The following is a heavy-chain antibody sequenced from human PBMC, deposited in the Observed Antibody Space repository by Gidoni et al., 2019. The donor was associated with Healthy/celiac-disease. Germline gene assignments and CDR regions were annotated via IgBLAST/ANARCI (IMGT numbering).Heavy chain of an antibody. CDR1: GGSFSGYY. J-gene: IGHJ4*02. D-gene: IGHD2-2*02. V-gene: IGHV4-34*01. CDR3: ARGPRGVVVPAAILENHSTHPYFDY. CDR2: INHSGST. Sequence: QVQLQQWGAGLLKPSETLSLTCAVYGGSFSGYYWSLIRQPPGKGRAWIGEINHSGSTNYNPSLKSRVTISVDTSKNQFSLKLSSVTAADTAVYYCARGPRGVVVPAAILENHSTHPYFDYWGQGTLVTVSS.